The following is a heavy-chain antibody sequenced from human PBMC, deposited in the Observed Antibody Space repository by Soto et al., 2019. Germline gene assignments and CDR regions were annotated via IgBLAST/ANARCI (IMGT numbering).Heavy chain of an antibody. CDR3: ASLGYSSSWYEIADY. CDR1: GYSFTIYC. J-gene: IGHJ4*02. D-gene: IGHD6-13*01. CDR2: IYPGDSDT. Sequence: PGESLKISCYGSGYSFTIYCIGLVLQMPGKGLEWMGIIYPGDSDTRYSPSFQGQVTISADKSISTAYLQWSSLKASDTAMYYCASLGYSSSWYEIADYWGQGTLVTVSS. V-gene: IGHV5-51*01.